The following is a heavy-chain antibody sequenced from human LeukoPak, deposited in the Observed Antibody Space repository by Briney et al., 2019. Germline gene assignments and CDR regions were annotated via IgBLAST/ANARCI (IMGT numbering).Heavy chain of an antibody. CDR1: GFTFSGSA. Sequence: GGSLRLSCAASGFTFSGSAMHWVRQASGKGLEWVGRIRSKANSYATAYAASVQGRFTISSDDSKNTAYLQMNSLETEDTAVYYCSSPYCTDGVCYPGYWGQGTLVTVSS. V-gene: IGHV3-73*01. D-gene: IGHD2-8*01. J-gene: IGHJ4*02. CDR2: IRSKANSYAT. CDR3: SSPYCTDGVCYPGY.